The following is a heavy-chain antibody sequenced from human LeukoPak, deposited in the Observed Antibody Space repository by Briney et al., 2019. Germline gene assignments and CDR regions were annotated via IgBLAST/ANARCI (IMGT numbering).Heavy chain of an antibody. Sequence: GGSLRLSCAASGFTFSGYAMSWVRQAPGKGLEWVSAISGSGGSTYYADSVKGRFTISRDNSKNTLYLQMNSLRAEDTAVYYCAKDQTMVRGVTNTVFDYWGQGTLVTVSS. J-gene: IGHJ4*02. V-gene: IGHV3-23*01. CDR3: AKDQTMVRGVTNTVFDY. CDR1: GFTFSGYA. D-gene: IGHD3-10*01. CDR2: ISGSGGST.